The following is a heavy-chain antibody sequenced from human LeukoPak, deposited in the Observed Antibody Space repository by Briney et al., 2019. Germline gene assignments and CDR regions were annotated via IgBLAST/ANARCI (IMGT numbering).Heavy chain of an antibody. CDR3: AKRGVVIRVILVGFHKEAYYFDS. J-gene: IGHJ4*02. Sequence: GGSLRLSCAVSGITLSNYGVSWVRQAPGKGLEWVAGLSGGGGGTTYAESVKGRFTISRDSAKNTLFLQMNSLRAEDTAVYFCAKRGVVIRVILVGFHKEAYYFDSWGQGALVSVSS. D-gene: IGHD3-10*01. CDR2: LSGGGGGT. CDR1: GITLSNYG. V-gene: IGHV3-23*01.